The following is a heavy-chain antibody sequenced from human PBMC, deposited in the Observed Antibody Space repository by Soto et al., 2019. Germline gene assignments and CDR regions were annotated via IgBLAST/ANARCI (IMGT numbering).Heavy chain of an antibody. J-gene: IGHJ4*02. Sequence: QVQLVQSGAEVKKPGASVKVSCKASGYTFTGYYIHWLRQAPGQGPEWMGWMNPSSGATNFAQEFQGWVTMTRDTSITTAFMDLSRLKCDDTAVYYCARGAYSSEYYFDYWGQGTLVTVSS. V-gene: IGHV1-2*04. CDR2: MNPSSGAT. D-gene: IGHD3-22*01. CDR3: ARGAYSSEYYFDY. CDR1: GYTFTGYY.